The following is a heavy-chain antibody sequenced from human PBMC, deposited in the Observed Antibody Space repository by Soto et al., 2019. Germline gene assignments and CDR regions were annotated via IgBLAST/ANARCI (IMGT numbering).Heavy chain of an antibody. D-gene: IGHD3-22*01. CDR3: ARDLWYYDSSVYYYPPNTCYFDL. V-gene: IGHV4-4*07. CDR2: IYTSGST. J-gene: IGHJ2*01. Sequence: QVQLQESGPGLVKPSETLSLTCTVSGGSISSYYWSWIRQPAGKGLEWIGRIYTSGSTNYNPSLNSRVPMSVATSKNQFVQKLSSGAAADTAVYNCARDLWYYDSSVYYYPPNTCYFDLWGRGAMVTVS. CDR1: GGSISSYY.